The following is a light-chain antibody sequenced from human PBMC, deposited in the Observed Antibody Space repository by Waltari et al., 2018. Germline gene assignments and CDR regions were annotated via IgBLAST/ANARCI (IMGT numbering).Light chain of an antibody. V-gene: IGKV1-9*01. Sequence: IQLTQSPSSLSGFVGDTVTITCRASQGISNFISWYQQKPGTAPNLLIYGAYTLQSGVPSRFRGSGSGTDFTLTISSLQPEDFATYYCQQLKNYPLTFGQGTRLEIK. CDR2: GAY. J-gene: IGKJ5*01. CDR1: QGISNF. CDR3: QQLKNYPLT.